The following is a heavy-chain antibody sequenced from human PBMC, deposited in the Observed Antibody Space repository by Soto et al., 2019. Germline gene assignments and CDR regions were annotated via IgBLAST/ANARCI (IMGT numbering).Heavy chain of an antibody. Sequence: LPLTCAVYGGSSSGYYWSWIRQPPGKGLEWIGEINHSGSTNYNPSLKSRVTISVDTSKNQFSLKLSSVTAADTAVYYCARAEERGAYYFDYWGQGTLVTVSS. V-gene: IGHV4-34*01. CDR2: INHSGST. CDR3: ARAEERGAYYFDY. D-gene: IGHD1-1*01. J-gene: IGHJ4*02. CDR1: GGSSSGYY.